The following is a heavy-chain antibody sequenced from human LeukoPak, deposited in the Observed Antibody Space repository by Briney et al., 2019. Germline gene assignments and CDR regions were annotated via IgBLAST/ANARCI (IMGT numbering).Heavy chain of an antibody. D-gene: IGHD3-10*01. CDR3: ARVLRGEVTNSAFDS. CDR1: GFIFRSFA. Sequence: GGSLRLSGAASGFIFRSFAMNWVRQAPGKGLEWLSSISTRSNYIYYAESVRGRFTISRDNAKNSLFLQMKGLRADDTAVYYCARVLRGEVTNSAFDSWGQGTLVTVSS. V-gene: IGHV3-21*06. J-gene: IGHJ4*02. CDR2: ISTRSNYI.